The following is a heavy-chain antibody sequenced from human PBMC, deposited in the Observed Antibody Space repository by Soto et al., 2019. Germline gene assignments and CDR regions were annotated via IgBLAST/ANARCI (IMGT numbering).Heavy chain of an antibody. CDR2: ISYDGSNK. J-gene: IGHJ4*02. CDR1: GFTFSSYA. D-gene: IGHD1-26*01. Sequence: QVQLVESGGGVVQPGRSLRLSCAASGFTFSSYAMHWVRQAPGKGLEWVAVISYDGSNKYYADSVKGRFTISRDNSKNTLYLKMNSLRAEDTAVYYCARDKAYSGSYPLDYWGQGTLVTVSS. CDR3: ARDKAYSGSYPLDY. V-gene: IGHV3-30-3*01.